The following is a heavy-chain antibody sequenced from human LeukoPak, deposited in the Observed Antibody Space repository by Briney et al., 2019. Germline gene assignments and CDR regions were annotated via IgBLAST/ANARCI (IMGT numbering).Heavy chain of an antibody. Sequence: PGGSLRLSCAASGFTFSSYWMSWVRQAPGKGLEWVANIKQDGSEKYYVDSVKGRFTISRDNAKNSLYLQMNSLRAEDTAVYYCASDHYYGSGSYYYREYYYYGMDVWGQGTTVTVSS. V-gene: IGHV3-7*01. CDR1: GFTFSSYW. J-gene: IGHJ6*02. CDR3: ASDHYYGSGSYYYREYYYYGMDV. D-gene: IGHD3-10*01. CDR2: IKQDGSEK.